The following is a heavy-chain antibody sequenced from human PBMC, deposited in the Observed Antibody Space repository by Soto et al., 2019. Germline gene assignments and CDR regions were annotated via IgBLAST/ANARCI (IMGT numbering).Heavy chain of an antibody. CDR2: IIPIFGAA. Sequence: QVQLVSSGAEVKNPGSSVKVSCKASGGTFSSYSISWVRQAPGQGLEWMGGIIPIFGAANYPQRFQGRITITADDSTSTAYMELSSLTSDDPAVYYCATLGPSLTTFRPDVFDIWGQGTLVSVSS. CDR1: GGTFSSYS. CDR3: ATLGPSLTTFRPDVFDI. D-gene: IGHD3-16*01. J-gene: IGHJ3*02. V-gene: IGHV1-69*01.